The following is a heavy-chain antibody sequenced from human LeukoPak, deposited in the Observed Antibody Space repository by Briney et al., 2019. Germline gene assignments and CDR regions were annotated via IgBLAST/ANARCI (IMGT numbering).Heavy chain of an antibody. CDR1: GFTFSSYS. CDR3: ARDRSPFYDSTGRHAFDI. Sequence: GGSLRLSCAASGFTFSSYSMNWVRQAPGKGLEWVSSISSSSSYIYYADSMKGRFTISRDNAKNSLYLQMNSLRAEDTAVYYCARDRSPFYDSTGRHAFDIWGQGTMVTVSS. J-gene: IGHJ3*02. D-gene: IGHD3-22*01. V-gene: IGHV3-21*01. CDR2: ISSSSSYI.